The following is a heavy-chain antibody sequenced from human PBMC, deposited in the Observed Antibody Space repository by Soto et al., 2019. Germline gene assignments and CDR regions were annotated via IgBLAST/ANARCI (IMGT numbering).Heavy chain of an antibody. J-gene: IGHJ4*02. V-gene: IGHV3-15*01. CDR3: TTAAGGMWGADY. Sequence: GVSLRLSCAASGFTFSNVWMSWVRQAPGKGLEWVGRVKSKSDGATTDYAAPVKGRFTVSRDDSQNTLSLQMDSLKIEDTAVYFCTTAAGGMWGADYWGRGTPVTVSS. CDR2: VKSKSDGATT. D-gene: IGHD1-26*01. CDR1: GFTFSNVW.